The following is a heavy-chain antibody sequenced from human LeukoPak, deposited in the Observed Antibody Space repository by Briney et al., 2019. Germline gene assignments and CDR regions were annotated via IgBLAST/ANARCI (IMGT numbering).Heavy chain of an antibody. CDR3: ARQRDGYSTGVLDS. D-gene: IGHD5-24*01. Sequence: SETLSLTCTVSGGSISSNNHYWGWIRQPPGKGQEWIGSVYYSGSTYYNPSLKSRVTISVDTSENQFSLKLRFVTAADTAVYFCARQRDGYSTGVLDSWGQGTLVTVSS. V-gene: IGHV4-39*01. J-gene: IGHJ4*02. CDR1: GGSISSNNHY. CDR2: VYYSGST.